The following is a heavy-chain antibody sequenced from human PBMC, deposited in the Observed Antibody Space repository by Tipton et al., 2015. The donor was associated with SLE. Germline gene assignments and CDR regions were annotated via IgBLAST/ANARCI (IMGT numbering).Heavy chain of an antibody. CDR3: ARALSSLLFDY. Sequence: TLSLTCTVSGGSISSGSYYWSWIRQPAGKGLEWIGSIYYSGSTYYNPSLKSRVTISVDTSKNQFSLKLSSVTAADTAVYYCARALSSLLFDYWGQGTLVTVSS. V-gene: IGHV4-39*07. CDR2: IYYSGST. J-gene: IGHJ4*02. CDR1: GGSISSGSYY. D-gene: IGHD6-6*01.